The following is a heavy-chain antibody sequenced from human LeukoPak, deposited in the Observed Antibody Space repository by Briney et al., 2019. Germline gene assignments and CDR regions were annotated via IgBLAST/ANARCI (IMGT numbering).Heavy chain of an antibody. CDR3: AREYSSVATFDP. D-gene: IGHD6-25*01. V-gene: IGHV1-46*01. CDR1: GYTFTSYY. Sequence: ASVKVSCKASGYTFTSYYMHWVRQAPGQGLEWMGLINPSGGSTSYAQKFQGRVTMTRDMSTSTVYMELSSLRSEDTAVYYCAREYSSVATFDPWGQGTLVTVSS. J-gene: IGHJ5*02. CDR2: INPSGGST.